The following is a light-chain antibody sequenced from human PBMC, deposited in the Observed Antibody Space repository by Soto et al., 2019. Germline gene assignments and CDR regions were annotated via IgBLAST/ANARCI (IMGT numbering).Light chain of an antibody. CDR1: NSDVGAYNY. V-gene: IGLV2-14*03. Sequence: QSLLTQPASVSGSPGQSIIISCTGTNSDVGAYNYVSWYQQHPGKAPKVLLYDVSNRPSGVSNRFSGSKSGNTASLTISGLQAEDEADYYCNSYTSGSTPYVFGTGTKVTVL. J-gene: IGLJ1*01. CDR2: DVS. CDR3: NSYTSGSTPYV.